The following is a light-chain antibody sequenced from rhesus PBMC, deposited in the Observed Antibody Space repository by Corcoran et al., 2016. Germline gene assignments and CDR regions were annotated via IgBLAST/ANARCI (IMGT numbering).Light chain of an antibody. Sequence: DIQMTQSPSSLSASVGDRVTITCRASENVNNYLHWYQQQPGKAPKLLIYAASPLQSGVPSRFSGSGSGTAYTFTISSLQPEDVATYYCQHSYGTPYSFGQGTKVEIK. J-gene: IGKJ2*01. CDR1: ENVNNY. V-gene: IGKV1-74*01. CDR2: AAS. CDR3: QHSYGTPYS.